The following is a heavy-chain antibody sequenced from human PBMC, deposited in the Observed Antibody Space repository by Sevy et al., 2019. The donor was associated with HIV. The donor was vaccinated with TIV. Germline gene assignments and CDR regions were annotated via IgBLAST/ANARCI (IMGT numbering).Heavy chain of an antibody. CDR3: VRDMELVDEGTQEFYY. D-gene: IGHD1-7*01. Sequence: ASVKVSCKASGYTFTGYYMHWVRQAPGQGLEWMGWINPNSGGTKYAQKFQGRVTMTSDTSISTAYMELSRLRSDDTALYYCVRDMELVDEGTQEFYYWGQGTLVTVSS. V-gene: IGHV1-2*02. CDR1: GYTFTGYY. J-gene: IGHJ4*02. CDR2: INPNSGGT.